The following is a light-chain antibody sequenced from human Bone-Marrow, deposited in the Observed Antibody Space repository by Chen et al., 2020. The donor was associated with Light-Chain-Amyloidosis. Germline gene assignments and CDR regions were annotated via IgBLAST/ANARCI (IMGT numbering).Light chain of an antibody. Sequence: QSALTQPASVSGSPGQSITISCTGTSSDVGGDNHVSWYQKHPDKAPKLVIYEVTNRPSWVPDRFSVSKSDNTASLTISGLQTEDEADYFCSSYTITNPLVFGSGTRVTFL. CDR2: EVT. CDR3: SSYTITNPLV. J-gene: IGLJ1*01. V-gene: IGLV2-14*01. CDR1: SSDVGGDNH.